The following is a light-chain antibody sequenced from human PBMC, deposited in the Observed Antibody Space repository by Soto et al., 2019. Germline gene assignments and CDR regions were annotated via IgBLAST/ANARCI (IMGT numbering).Light chain of an antibody. CDR2: SNN. V-gene: IGLV1-44*01. CDR1: SSNIGRNT. Sequence: QSVLTQPPSASATPGQRVTISCSGSSSNIGRNTVNWYQQLPGTAPKLLIYSNNQRPSGVPDRFSGSKSGTSGSLAISGLQSEDEADYYCAGWDDSLNGPVFGGGTKLTVL. CDR3: AGWDDSLNGPV. J-gene: IGLJ2*01.